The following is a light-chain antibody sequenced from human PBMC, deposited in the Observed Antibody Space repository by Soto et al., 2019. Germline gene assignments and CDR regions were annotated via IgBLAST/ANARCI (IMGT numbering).Light chain of an antibody. CDR1: QSVSYN. CDR2: GAF. V-gene: IGKV3-15*01. J-gene: IGKJ4*01. Sequence: EIVMTQSPATLSVSPGETGTLSCRASQSVSYNLAWYQQKPGQGPRLLIYGAFTRATGIPARFSGSGSGTDFTLTISSLQSEDFAVYYCQQYKNWPPLTFGGGTKVEIK. CDR3: QQYKNWPPLT.